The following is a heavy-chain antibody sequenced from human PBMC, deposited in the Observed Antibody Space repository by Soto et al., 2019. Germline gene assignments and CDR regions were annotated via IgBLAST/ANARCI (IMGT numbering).Heavy chain of an antibody. D-gene: IGHD2-15*01. CDR2: IYYSGST. V-gene: IGHV4-31*03. CDR1: GGSISSGGYY. J-gene: IGHJ6*02. CDR3: ARVCWSGGSCYSESYYYYGMDV. Sequence: QVQLQESGPGLVKPSQTLSLTCTVSGGSISSGGYYWSWIRQHPGKGLEWIGYIYYSGSTYYNPSLKSRVTISVDTSKNQFSLKLSSVTAADTAVYYCARVCWSGGSCYSESYYYYGMDVWGQGTTVTVSS.